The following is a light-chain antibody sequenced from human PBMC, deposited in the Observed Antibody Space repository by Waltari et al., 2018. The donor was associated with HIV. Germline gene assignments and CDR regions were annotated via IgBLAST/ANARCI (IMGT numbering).Light chain of an antibody. CDR1: HSLLNSNGYNY. Sequence: DIVMTQSPLSLPVTPGEPASISCRSSHSLLNSNGYNYLDWYLQKPGQSPQLLIYLGSNRASGVPDRFSGSGSGTDLTLKISRVEAEDVGVYYCMQALQSPRTFGQGTTVEIK. V-gene: IGKV2-28*01. J-gene: IGKJ1*01. CDR3: MQALQSPRT. CDR2: LGS.